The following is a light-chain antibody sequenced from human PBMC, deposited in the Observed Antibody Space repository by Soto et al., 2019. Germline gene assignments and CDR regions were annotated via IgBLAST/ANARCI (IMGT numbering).Light chain of an antibody. CDR3: QQLNDYPIT. CDR2: AAS. J-gene: IGKJ5*01. Sequence: DIQLTQSPSFLSASVGDRVTITCRASQGINSYLAWYQQKPGKAPKLLIYAASTLPSGVPSRFSGSGSGTEITLTISSLQPEDFETYYCQQLNDYPITFGQGTRLEIK. CDR1: QGINSY. V-gene: IGKV1-9*01.